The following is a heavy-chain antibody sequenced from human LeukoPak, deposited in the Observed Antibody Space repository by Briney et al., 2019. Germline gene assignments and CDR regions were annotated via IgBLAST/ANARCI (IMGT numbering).Heavy chain of an antibody. CDR1: GFTFSSYW. CDR2: IKQDGSEK. D-gene: IGHD3-16*02. J-gene: IGHJ4*02. CDR3: ARDGTFGGVIVRWLDY. Sequence: GGSLRLSCAASGFTFSSYWMSWVRQAPGKGLEWVANIKQDGSEKYYVDSVKGRFTISRDNAKNPLYLQMNSLRAEDTAVYYCARDGTFGGVIVRWLDYWGQGTLVTVSS. V-gene: IGHV3-7*01.